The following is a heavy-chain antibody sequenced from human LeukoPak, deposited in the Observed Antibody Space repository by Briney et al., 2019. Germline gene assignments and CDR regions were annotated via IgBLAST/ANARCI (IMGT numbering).Heavy chain of an antibody. V-gene: IGHV3-23*01. CDR1: GFTFSRHA. J-gene: IGHJ4*02. CDR3: AKDGYDSPNYFDN. Sequence: PGGSLRLSCAASGFTFSRHAMNWVRQAPGKGLEWVSGISHSGGSTYYADSVKGRFTISRDNSKSTLYLQMNSLRAEDTAVYYCAKDGYDSPNYFDNSGQGTLVTVSS. D-gene: IGHD2-2*01. CDR2: ISHSGGST.